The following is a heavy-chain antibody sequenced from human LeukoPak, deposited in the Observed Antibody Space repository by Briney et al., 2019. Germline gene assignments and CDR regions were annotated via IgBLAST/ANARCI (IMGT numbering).Heavy chain of an antibody. D-gene: IGHD4-11*01. V-gene: IGHV3-30*07. CDR1: GLTFSTYA. Sequence: GGSLRLSCSASGLTFSTYAMHWLRQAPGKGLEWVAVTSHDGSKKNYADSVKGRFTISRDNSKNTVNLQMNSLRAEDTAVYYCAKGIYSNYGTTFFDYWGQGTLVTVSS. J-gene: IGHJ4*02. CDR2: TSHDGSKK. CDR3: AKGIYSNYGTTFFDY.